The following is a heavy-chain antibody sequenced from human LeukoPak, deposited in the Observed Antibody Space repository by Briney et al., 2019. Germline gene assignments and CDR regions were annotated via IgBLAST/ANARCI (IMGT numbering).Heavy chain of an antibody. D-gene: IGHD2-8*01. CDR3: AKDGEGYCTNGVCSPRGYFDY. J-gene: IGHJ4*02. V-gene: IGHV3-23*01. CDR1: GFTFSSYA. Sequence: PGGSLRLSCAPSGFTFSSYAMSWVRQAPGKGLEWVSVISGLGGSTYYADSVKGRFTVSRDNSKNTLYLQMNSLRAEDTAVYYCAKDGEGYCTNGVCSPRGYFDYWGQGTLVTVSS. CDR2: ISGLGGST.